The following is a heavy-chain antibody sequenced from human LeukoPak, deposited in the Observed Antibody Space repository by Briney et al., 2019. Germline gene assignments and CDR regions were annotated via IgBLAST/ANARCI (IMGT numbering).Heavy chain of an antibody. D-gene: IGHD3-3*01. V-gene: IGHV4-34*01. J-gene: IGHJ4*02. CDR1: GGSFSGYY. CDR2: INHSGST. CDR3: ARLDPDFWSGYPFDY. Sequence: PSETLSLTCAVYGGSFSGYYWSWIRQPPGKGLEWIGEINHSGSTNYNPSLKSRVTISVDTSKNQFSLKLSSVTAADTAVYYCARLDPDFWSGYPFDYWGQGTLVTVSS.